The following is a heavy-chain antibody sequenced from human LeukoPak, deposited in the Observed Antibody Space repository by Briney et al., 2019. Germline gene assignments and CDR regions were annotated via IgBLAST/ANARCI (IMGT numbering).Heavy chain of an antibody. CDR3: ARDRTNGDYVLGFDY. D-gene: IGHD4-17*01. CDR2: IYYSGST. V-gene: IGHV4-31*03. CDR1: GGSISSGGYY. Sequence: TLSLTCTVSGGSISSGGYYWSWIRQHPGKGLEWIGYIYYSGSTYYNPSLKSRVTISVDTSKNQFSLKLSSVTAADTAVYYCARDRTNGDYVLGFDYWGQGTLVTVSS. J-gene: IGHJ4*02.